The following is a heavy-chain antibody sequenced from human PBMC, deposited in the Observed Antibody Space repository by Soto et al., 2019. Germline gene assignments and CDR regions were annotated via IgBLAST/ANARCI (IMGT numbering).Heavy chain of an antibody. CDR3: ARDSKGYSSGWPEYFQH. J-gene: IGHJ1*01. Sequence: GGSLRLSCAASGFTFSSYGMHWVRQAPGKGLEWVAVIWYDGSNKYYADSVKGRFTISRDNSKNTLYLQMNSLRAEDTAVYYFARDSKGYSSGWPEYFQHWGQGTLVTVSS. D-gene: IGHD6-19*01. CDR2: IWYDGSNK. CDR1: GFTFSSYG. V-gene: IGHV3-33*01.